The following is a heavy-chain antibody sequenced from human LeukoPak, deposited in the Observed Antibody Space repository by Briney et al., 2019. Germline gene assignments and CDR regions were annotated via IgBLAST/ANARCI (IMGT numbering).Heavy chain of an antibody. CDR1: GYTFTSYY. J-gene: IGHJ6*03. CDR2: INPSGGST. D-gene: IGHD2-2*01. Sequence: GASVKVSCKASGYTFTSYYMHWVRQAPGQGLEWMGIINPSGGSTSYAQKFQGRVTMTRDTSTSTVYMELSSLRSEDTAVYYCAASPGVPAAIHYYYYYMDVWGKGTTVTVSS. V-gene: IGHV1-46*01. CDR3: AASPGVPAAIHYYYYYMDV.